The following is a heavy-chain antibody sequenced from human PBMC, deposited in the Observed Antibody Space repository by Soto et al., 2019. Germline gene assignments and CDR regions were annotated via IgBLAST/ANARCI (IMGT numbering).Heavy chain of an antibody. CDR3: ARGPAIATGDGYYYYGMDV. D-gene: IGHD2-21*01. J-gene: IGHJ6*02. V-gene: IGHV1-18*01. CDR2: ISAYNGNT. Sequence: GASVKVSCKASGYTFTSYGISWGRQAPGQRLEWMGWISAYNGNTNYAQKLQGRVTMTTDTSTSTAYMELRSLRSDDTAVYYCARGPAIATGDGYYYYGMDVWGQGTTVTVSS. CDR1: GYTFTSYG.